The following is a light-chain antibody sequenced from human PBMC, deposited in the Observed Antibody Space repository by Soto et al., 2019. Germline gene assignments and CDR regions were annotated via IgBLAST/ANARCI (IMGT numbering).Light chain of an antibody. J-gene: IGKJ5*01. Sequence: EIVLKQSPATLSVSTGERATLSCRASQSVSGDLAWYHHKPGQAPRLLIYDASTRALDTPARFAGSGSGTEFTLTISSLQSEDFAVYFCQQYNYWPITFGQGTRLEIK. CDR1: QSVSGD. CDR2: DAS. V-gene: IGKV3-15*01. CDR3: QQYNYWPIT.